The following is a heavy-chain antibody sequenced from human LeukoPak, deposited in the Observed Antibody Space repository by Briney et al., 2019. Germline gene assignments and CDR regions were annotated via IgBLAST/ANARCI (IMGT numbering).Heavy chain of an antibody. CDR1: GFTFSSYG. CDR3: ARDLAGVYYDSHYGMDV. Sequence: GRSLRLSCAASGFTFSSYGIHWVRQAPGKGLEWVAVIWYDGSNKYYADSVKGRFTISRDNSKNTLYLQMNSLRAEDTAVYYCARDLAGVYYDSHYGMDVWGQGTTVTVSS. D-gene: IGHD3-22*01. J-gene: IGHJ6*02. V-gene: IGHV3-33*01. CDR2: IWYDGSNK.